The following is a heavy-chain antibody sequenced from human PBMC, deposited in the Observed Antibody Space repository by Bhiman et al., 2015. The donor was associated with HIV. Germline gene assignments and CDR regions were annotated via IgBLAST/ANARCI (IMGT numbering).Heavy chain of an antibody. CDR3: ARGRRSSEGSSWYFYYYYMDV. Sequence: QVQLVESGGGVVQPGRSLRLSCAASGFTLTSYAMHWVRQAPGKGLEWVAVISNDGNNKFFADSVKGRFTISRDNSKNTLYLQMNSLRAEDTAVYYCARGRRSSEGSSWYFYYYYMDVWGKGTTVTVSS. J-gene: IGHJ6*03. V-gene: IGHV3-30*04. D-gene: IGHD6-13*01. CDR1: GFTLTSYA. CDR2: ISNDGNNK.